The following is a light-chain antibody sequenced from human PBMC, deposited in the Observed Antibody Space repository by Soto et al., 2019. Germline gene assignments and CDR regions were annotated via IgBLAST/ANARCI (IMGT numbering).Light chain of an antibody. CDR3: QQYDNSPGYT. Sequence: PGERATLSGRASQSVSSRDLAWYQQKPGQAPRLLIYATSSRAAGIPDRFSGSGSGTDFTLTISRLEPEDFAVYYCQQYDNSPGYTFGHGTKLEIK. CDR2: ATS. CDR1: QSVSSRD. V-gene: IGKV3-20*01. J-gene: IGKJ2*01.